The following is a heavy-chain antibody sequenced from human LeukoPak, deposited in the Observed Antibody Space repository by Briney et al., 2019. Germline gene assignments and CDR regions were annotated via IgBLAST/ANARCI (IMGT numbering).Heavy chain of an antibody. CDR3: ARVPIYDIWTGYYLYYYYYMDV. Sequence: ASVKVSCKASGYTFTGYFVHWVRQAPGQGLQWIGWINPNTGGTNYAQKFQGRVTMTTDTSTSTAYMELRSLRSDDTAAYYCARVPIYDIWTGYYLYYYYYMDVWGKGTTVTISS. D-gene: IGHD3-9*01. CDR1: GYTFTGYF. J-gene: IGHJ6*03. V-gene: IGHV1-2*02. CDR2: INPNTGGT.